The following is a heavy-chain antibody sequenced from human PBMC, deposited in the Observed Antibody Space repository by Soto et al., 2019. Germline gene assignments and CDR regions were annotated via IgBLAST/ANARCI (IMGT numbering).Heavy chain of an antibody. Sequence: EVQLLESGGGLVQPGGSLRLSCAASGFTFSSYAMRWVRQAPGKGLEWVSAISGSGGSTYYADSVKGRFTISRDNSKNTLYLQMNSLRAEDTAVYYCAKDFGVYSSSSNYWGQGTLVTVSS. V-gene: IGHV3-23*01. CDR2: ISGSGGST. D-gene: IGHD6-6*01. J-gene: IGHJ4*02. CDR1: GFTFSSYA. CDR3: AKDFGVYSSSSNY.